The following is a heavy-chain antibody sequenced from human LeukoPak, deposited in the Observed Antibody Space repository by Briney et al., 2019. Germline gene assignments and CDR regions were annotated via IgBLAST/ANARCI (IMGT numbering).Heavy chain of an antibody. CDR1: GYTLTELS. J-gene: IGHJ4*02. V-gene: IGHV1-24*01. CDR2: FDPEDGET. CDR3: ATDRYYGSGNPFDY. D-gene: IGHD3-10*01. Sequence: ASVKVSCKVSGYTLTELSMHWVRQAPGKGLEWMGGFDPEDGETIYAQKFQGRVTMTEDTPTDTAYMELSSLRSEDTAVYYCATDRYYGSGNPFDYWGQGTLVTVSS.